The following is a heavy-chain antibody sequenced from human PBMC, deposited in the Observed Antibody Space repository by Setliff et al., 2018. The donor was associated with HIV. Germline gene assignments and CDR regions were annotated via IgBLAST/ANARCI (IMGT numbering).Heavy chain of an antibody. J-gene: IGHJ4*02. V-gene: IGHV4-39*01. CDR3: ARLAASIAARRRFDY. CDR2: IYYSGST. D-gene: IGHD6-6*01. Sequence: KPSETLSLTCTVSGGSISSSSYYWGWIRQPPGKGLEWIGSIYYSGSTYYNPSLKSRVTISVDTSKNQFSLKLSSVTAADTAVYYCARLAASIAARRRFDYWGQGTLVTVSS. CDR1: GGSISSSSYY.